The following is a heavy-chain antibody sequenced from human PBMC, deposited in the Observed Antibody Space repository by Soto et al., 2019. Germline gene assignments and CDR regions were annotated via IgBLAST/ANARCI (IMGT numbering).Heavy chain of an antibody. V-gene: IGHV1-18*01. Sequence: ASVKVSCKASGYIFTSYGISWVRQAPGQGLEWMGWISAYNGNTNYAQKLQGRVTMTTDTSTSTAYMELRSLRSDDTAVYYCARDLAAAGPFDYWGQGTLVTVFS. D-gene: IGHD6-13*01. CDR3: ARDLAAAGPFDY. J-gene: IGHJ4*02. CDR1: GYIFTSYG. CDR2: ISAYNGNT.